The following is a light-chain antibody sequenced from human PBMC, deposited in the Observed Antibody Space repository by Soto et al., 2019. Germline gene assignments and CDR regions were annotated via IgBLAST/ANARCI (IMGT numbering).Light chain of an antibody. CDR3: CSYAGSYPYV. J-gene: IGLJ1*01. CDR1: SSDVGGYNY. Sequence: ALTQPRSVSGSPGQSVTISCTGTSSDVGGYNYVSWYQQHPGKAPKLMIYDVSKRPSGVPDRFSGSKSGSTASLTISGLQAEDEADYYCCSYAGSYPYVFGSGTKFAVL. V-gene: IGLV2-11*01. CDR2: DVS.